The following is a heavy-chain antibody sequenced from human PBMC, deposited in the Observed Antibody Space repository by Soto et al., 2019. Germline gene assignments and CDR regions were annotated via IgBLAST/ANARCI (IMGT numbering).Heavy chain of an antibody. V-gene: IGHV1-18*04. Sequence: ASVKVSCRASGYTFTSYALSWVRHAPGQGLEWMGWIRTYNGNTNYAQNLQGRVTMTTDISTNTAYMELRSLRSDDTAVYYCARVVGGIPVAGSWNWFDPWGQGTLVTVSS. CDR3: ARVVGGIPVAGSWNWFDP. D-gene: IGHD6-19*01. CDR1: GYTFTSYA. J-gene: IGHJ5*02. CDR2: IRTYNGNT.